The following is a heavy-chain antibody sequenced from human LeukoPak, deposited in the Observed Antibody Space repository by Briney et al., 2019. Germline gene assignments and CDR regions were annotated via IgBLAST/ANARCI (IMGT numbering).Heavy chain of an antibody. CDR1: GFTFSSYA. CDR3: ARDVLSGSTPDAFDI. Sequence: GRSLRLSFAASGFTFSSYAMHWVRQAPGKGLEWVAVISYDGSNKYYADSVKGRFTISRDNSKNTLYLQMNSLRAEDTAVYYCARDVLSGSTPDAFDIWGQGTMVTVSS. V-gene: IGHV3-30-3*01. CDR2: ISYDGSNK. D-gene: IGHD1-26*01. J-gene: IGHJ3*02.